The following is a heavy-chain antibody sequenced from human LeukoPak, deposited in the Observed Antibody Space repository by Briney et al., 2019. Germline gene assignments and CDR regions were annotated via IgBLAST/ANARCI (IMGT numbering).Heavy chain of an antibody. CDR3: ARERGDIRYPEQYYMAV. V-gene: IGHV4-30-4*08. CDR1: GGSISSGDYY. D-gene: IGHD3-9*01. J-gene: IGHJ6*03. Sequence: PSQTLSLTCTVSGGSISSGDYYWSWIRQPPGKGLEWIGYIYYSGSTYYNPSLKSRVIISVDTSKNQFSLKLSSVPAADTAVYYCARERGDIRYPEQYYMAVWGKGTTVTVSS. CDR2: IYYSGST.